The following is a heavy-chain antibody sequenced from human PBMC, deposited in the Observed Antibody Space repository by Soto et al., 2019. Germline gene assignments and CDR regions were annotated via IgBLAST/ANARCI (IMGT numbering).Heavy chain of an antibody. CDR3: ARDFVTMVRGVTLVMYNWFDP. D-gene: IGHD3-10*01. Sequence: GGSLRLSCAASGFTFSSYWMHWVRQAPGKGLVWVSRINSDGSSTSYADSVKGRFTISRDNAKNTLYLQMNSLRAEDTAVYYWARDFVTMVRGVTLVMYNWFDPWGQGTLVTVSS. J-gene: IGHJ5*02. CDR1: GFTFSSYW. V-gene: IGHV3-74*01. CDR2: INSDGSST.